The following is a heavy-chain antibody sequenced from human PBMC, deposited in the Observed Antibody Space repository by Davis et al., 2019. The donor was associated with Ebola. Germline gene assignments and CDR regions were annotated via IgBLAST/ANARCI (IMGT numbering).Heavy chain of an antibody. Sequence: GGSLRLSCVSSGFTFSSYWMSWVRQAPGKGLEWVANIKQDGSEKYYVDSVKGRFTISRDNAKNSLFLQTDSLRDEDTALYYCASGDGRGRSYDMDVWGQGTTVTVSS. J-gene: IGHJ6*02. D-gene: IGHD3/OR15-3a*01. CDR2: IKQDGSEK. CDR1: GFTFSSYW. CDR3: ASGDGRGRSYDMDV. V-gene: IGHV3-7*03.